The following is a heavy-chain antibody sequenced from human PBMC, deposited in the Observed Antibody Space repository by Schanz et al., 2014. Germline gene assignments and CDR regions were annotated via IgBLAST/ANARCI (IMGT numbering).Heavy chain of an antibody. CDR2: VSSDGNND. D-gene: IGHD3-10*01. J-gene: IGHJ3*02. V-gene: IGHV3-30*04. CDR3: AKGRFGELSAFDI. Sequence: VQLVESGGGLVQPGGSLRLPCSASGFTFSIYAMHWVRQAPGKGLEWVALVSSDGNNDYYTDSVKGRFTISRDNSKNTVHLQMNSLRAEDTAVYYCAKGRFGELSAFDIWGQGTMVTVSS. CDR1: GFTFSIYA.